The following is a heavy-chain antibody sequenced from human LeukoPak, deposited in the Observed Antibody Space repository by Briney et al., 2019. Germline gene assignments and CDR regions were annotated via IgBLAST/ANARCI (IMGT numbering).Heavy chain of an antibody. Sequence: WASVEVSCKASGGTFSSYAISWVRQAPGQGLEWMGGIIPIFGTANYAQKFQGRVTLTRDMSTSTDYLELSSLRSEDTAVYYCARDNSVRDEAWWFNPWGQGTLVTVSS. CDR3: ARDNSVRDEAWWFNP. CDR1: GGTFSSYA. J-gene: IGHJ5*02. D-gene: IGHD5-24*01. CDR2: IIPIFGTA. V-gene: IGHV1-69*05.